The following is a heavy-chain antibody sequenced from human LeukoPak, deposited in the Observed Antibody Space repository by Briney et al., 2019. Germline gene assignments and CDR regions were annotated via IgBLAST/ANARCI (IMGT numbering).Heavy chain of an antibody. CDR1: GGTFSSYA. Sequence: SVKVSCKASGGTFSSYAISWVRQSPGHGLEWMGRIIAIFGIAKYAQKFQGRVTIAADKTTSTAYMELSSLRSEDTDVYSCGECSYYYDSSGFNDYWGQGTLVTVSS. CDR3: GECSYYYDSSGFNDY. D-gene: IGHD3-22*01. V-gene: IGHV1-69*04. J-gene: IGHJ4*02. CDR2: IIAIFGIA.